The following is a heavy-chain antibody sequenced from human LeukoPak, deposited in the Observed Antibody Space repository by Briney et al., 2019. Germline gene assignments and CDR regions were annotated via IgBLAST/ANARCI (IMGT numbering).Heavy chain of an antibody. V-gene: IGHV5-51*01. CDR1: GNIYGTHL. J-gene: IGHJ5*02. CDR3: ARLQSAPNFFDLNWFDP. CDR2: IYPAESDT. Sequence: GESLRISFQASGNIYGTHLIAWVRQMPGKGLQWMGIIYPAESDTRYSPSFEGQVTISADKSTNTAYLQWSTLKSSDSAIYYCARLQSAPNFFDLNWFDPWGQGTVVIVSS. D-gene: IGHD3-9*01.